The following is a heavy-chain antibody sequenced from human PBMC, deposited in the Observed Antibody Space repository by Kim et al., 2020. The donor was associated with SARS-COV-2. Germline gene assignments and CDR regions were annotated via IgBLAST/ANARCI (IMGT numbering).Heavy chain of an antibody. CDR3: ARGQVGAFDY. V-gene: IGHV3-13*05. D-gene: IGHD3-16*01. CDR2: DP. J-gene: IGHJ4*02. Sequence: DPYYPGSVKGRFTISRENAKNSLYLQMNSLRAGDTAVYYCARGQVGAFDYWGQGTLVTVSS.